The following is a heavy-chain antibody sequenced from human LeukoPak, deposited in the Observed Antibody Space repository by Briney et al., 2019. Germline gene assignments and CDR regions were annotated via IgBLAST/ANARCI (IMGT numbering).Heavy chain of an antibody. CDR3: AREIRGYTYGWDY. Sequence: SETLSLTCTVSGAPISTYYWSWIRQSPGKGLEWIAYIYYSGSTNYNPSLKSRVTISVDTSKNQFSLKLSSVTAADTAVYYCAREIRGYTYGWDYWGQGTLVTVSA. V-gene: IGHV4-59*01. CDR1: GAPISTYY. J-gene: IGHJ4*02. D-gene: IGHD5-18*01. CDR2: IYYSGST.